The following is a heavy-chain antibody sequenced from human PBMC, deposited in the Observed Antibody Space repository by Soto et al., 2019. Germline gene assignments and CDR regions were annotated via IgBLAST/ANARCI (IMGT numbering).Heavy chain of an antibody. CDR2: INHSGST. Sequence: SETLSLTCAVYGGSFSGYYWSWIRQPPGKGLEWIGEINHSGSTNYNPSLKSRVTISVDTSKNQFSLKLSSVTAADTAVYYCARAQGDHQLRRFDYWGQGTLVTVSS. V-gene: IGHV4-34*01. D-gene: IGHD2-2*01. CDR1: GGSFSGYY. CDR3: ARAQGDHQLRRFDY. J-gene: IGHJ4*02.